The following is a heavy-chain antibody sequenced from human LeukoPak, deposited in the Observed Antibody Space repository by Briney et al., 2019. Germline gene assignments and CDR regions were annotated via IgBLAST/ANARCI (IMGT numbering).Heavy chain of an antibody. Sequence: ASVKVSCKTSGYSFTIYDINWLRQAPGQGPEWMGWVNTATGNTGYAQKFQGRVSMTMDTSRTTAYMELRSLTSEDTAVYFCARVWGPTPIHYFDYWGQGSLVTVSP. CDR3: ARVWGPTPIHYFDY. J-gene: IGHJ4*02. CDR1: GYSFTIYD. V-gene: IGHV1-8*01. CDR2: VNTATGNT. D-gene: IGHD3-16*01.